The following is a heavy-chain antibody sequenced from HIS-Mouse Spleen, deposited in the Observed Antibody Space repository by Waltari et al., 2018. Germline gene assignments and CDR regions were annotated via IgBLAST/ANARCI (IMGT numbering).Heavy chain of an antibody. CDR3: ARGHDYSNYFDY. D-gene: IGHD4-4*01. CDR2: IYYRGST. J-gene: IGHJ4*02. V-gene: IGHV4-59*01. CDR1: GGSISSYY. Sequence: QVQLQESGPGLVKPSETLSLTCTVSGGSISSYYWSWIRQPPGKGLEWIGYIYYRGSTNYNPSLSSRVTISVDTSKNQFSLKLSSVTTADTAVYYCARGHDYSNYFDYWGQGTLVTVSS.